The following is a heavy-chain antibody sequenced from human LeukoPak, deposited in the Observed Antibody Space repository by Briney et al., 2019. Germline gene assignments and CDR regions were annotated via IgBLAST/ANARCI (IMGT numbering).Heavy chain of an antibody. CDR2: IYYSGST. V-gene: IGHV4-39*01. Sequence: KASETLSLTCTVSGGSISRSLYYWGWIRQPPGKGLEWIGSIYYSGSTYYNPSLKSRVTISVDTSKNQFSLKLSSVTAADTAVYYCARPTQTYFDYWGQGTLVTVSS. J-gene: IGHJ4*02. CDR1: GGSISRSLYY. CDR3: ARPTQTYFDY.